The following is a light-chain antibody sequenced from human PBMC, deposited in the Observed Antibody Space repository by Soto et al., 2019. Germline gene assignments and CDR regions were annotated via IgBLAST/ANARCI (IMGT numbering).Light chain of an antibody. V-gene: IGKV3-20*01. Sequence: EIVMTQSPGTLYLSPGERATISRKASQRFNSNQLARYQQKPGQATRLLIYVASSRATGIADRFSGSGSGTDFTLTLSRLEPEDVAVYYCRHYGGSSRFGQGNKVEIK. CDR1: QRFNSNQ. J-gene: IGKJ1*01. CDR2: VAS. CDR3: RHYGGSSR.